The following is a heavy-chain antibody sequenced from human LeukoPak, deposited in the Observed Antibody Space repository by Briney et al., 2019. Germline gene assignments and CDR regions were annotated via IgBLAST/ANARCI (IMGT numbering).Heavy chain of an antibody. D-gene: IGHD5-24*01. V-gene: IGHV3-23*01. CDR1: GFTFTNYG. J-gene: IGHJ4*02. Sequence: GGSLRLSCAASGFTFTNYGINWVRQAPGKGLEWVSGITGSGGRTFYTDSVKGRFTISRDNSKNTLYLQMNSLTDDDTAIYYCAKDGYGMATSGTAFDDWGQGTLVTVSS. CDR3: AKDGYGMATSGTAFDD. CDR2: ITGSGGRT.